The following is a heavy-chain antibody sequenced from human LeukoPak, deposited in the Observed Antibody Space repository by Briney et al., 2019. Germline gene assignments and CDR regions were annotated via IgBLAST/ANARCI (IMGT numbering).Heavy chain of an antibody. Sequence: PGGSLRLSCAASGFAFDDYGMNWVRQAPGKGLEWVSGINWNGGNTNYADSVKGRFTISRHNAEKSLYLQMNSLRAEDTALYFCARDPTDRDYGGEFDSWGQGTLVTVSS. V-gene: IGHV3-20*04. CDR2: INWNGGNT. J-gene: IGHJ4*02. CDR1: GFAFDDYG. D-gene: IGHD4-23*01. CDR3: ARDPTDRDYGGEFDS.